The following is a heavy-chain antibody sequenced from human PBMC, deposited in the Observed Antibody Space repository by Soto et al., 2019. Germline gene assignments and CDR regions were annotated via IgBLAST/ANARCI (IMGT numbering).Heavy chain of an antibody. CDR1: GGSVSSSNYY. D-gene: IGHD3-22*01. CDR2: IYYSGSG. V-gene: IGHV4-61*01. CDR3: STRAYDTNGYYRFDP. Sequence: SETLSLTCTVPGGSVSSSNYYWSWIRQPPGKVLEWLGYIYYSGSGSDNPSPTSRITVXXXXSXNXLXLXXRPGTXADKAMYYCSTRAYDTNGYYRFDPWGEGTLVT. J-gene: IGHJ5*01.